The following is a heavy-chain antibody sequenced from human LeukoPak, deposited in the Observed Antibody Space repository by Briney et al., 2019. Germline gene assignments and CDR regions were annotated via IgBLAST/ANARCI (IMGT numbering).Heavy chain of an antibody. CDR3: ARLRADSYGYFDY. J-gene: IGHJ4*02. CDR1: GGSISSYY. V-gene: IGHV4-59*08. Sequence: AETLSLTCTVSGGSISSYYWSWIRQPPGKGLEWIGYIYYSGGTNYNPFLESRVTISVDTSTNQFSLKLPPLPAAATAVYSCARLRADSYGYFDYWGLGTLVTVSS. CDR2: IYYSGGT. D-gene: IGHD5-18*01.